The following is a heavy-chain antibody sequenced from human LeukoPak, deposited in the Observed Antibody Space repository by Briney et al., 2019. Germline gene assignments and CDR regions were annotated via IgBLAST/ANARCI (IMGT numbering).Heavy chain of an antibody. CDR2: IRYDGSNK. V-gene: IGHV3-30*02. CDR3: AKDKRTARGSYGYMDV. J-gene: IGHJ6*02. Sequence: PGGSLRLSCAASGFTFSSYGMHWVRQAPGKGLEWVSFIRYDGSNKYYADSVKGRFTISRDNAKNSLYLQMNSLRAEDTALYYCAKDKRTARGSYGYMDVWGQGTTVTVSS. D-gene: IGHD6-25*01. CDR1: GFTFSSYG.